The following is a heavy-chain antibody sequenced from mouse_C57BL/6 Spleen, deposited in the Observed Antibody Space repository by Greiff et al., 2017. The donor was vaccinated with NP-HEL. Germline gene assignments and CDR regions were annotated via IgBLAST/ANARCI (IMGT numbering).Heavy chain of an antibody. D-gene: IGHD1-1*01. CDR3: ARDGRDYAMDY. V-gene: IGHV1-59*01. Sequence: VQLQQPGAELVRPGTSVKLSCKASGYTFTSYWMHWVKQRPGQGLEWIGVIDPSDSYTNYNQKFKGKATLTVDTSSSTAYMQLSSLTSEDSAVYYCARDGRDYAMDYWGQGTSVTVSS. CDR1: GYTFTSYW. J-gene: IGHJ4*01. CDR2: IDPSDSYT.